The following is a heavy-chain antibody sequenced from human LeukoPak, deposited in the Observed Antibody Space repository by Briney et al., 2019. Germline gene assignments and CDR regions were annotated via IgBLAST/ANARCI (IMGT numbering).Heavy chain of an antibody. Sequence: PSETLSLTCTVSVGSISSSSYYWGWIRQPPGKGLEWIGSIYYRGSTYYNPSLKTRVTISVDTSKNQFSLKLSSVTDADTAVYYCATYPFGDGGYFDYWGQGTLVTVSS. CDR3: ATYPFGDGGYFDY. CDR1: VGSISSSSYY. D-gene: IGHD3-10*01. V-gene: IGHV4-39*01. J-gene: IGHJ4*02. CDR2: IYYRGST.